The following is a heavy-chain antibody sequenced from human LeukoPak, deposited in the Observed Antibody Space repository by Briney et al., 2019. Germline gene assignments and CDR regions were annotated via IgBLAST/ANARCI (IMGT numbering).Heavy chain of an antibody. CDR2: IWYDGTNK. J-gene: IGHJ6*02. CDR3: ARFGAAYYYAMDV. D-gene: IGHD3-10*01. CDR1: GFTFSSYG. Sequence: GGSLRLSCAASGFTFSSYGMHWVRQAPGNGLEWVAVIWYDGTNKDYADSVRGRFTISRDNSKNTLYLQMNSLRAEDTALYYCARFGAAYYYAMDVWGQGTTVTVSS. V-gene: IGHV3-33*01.